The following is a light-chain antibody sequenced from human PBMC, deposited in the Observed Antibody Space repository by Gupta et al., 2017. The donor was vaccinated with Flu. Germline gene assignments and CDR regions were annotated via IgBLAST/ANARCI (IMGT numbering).Light chain of an antibody. CDR3: QQYYSTPPA. CDR2: WAS. V-gene: IGKV4-1*01. Sequence: GGRATINCKSSQSVLFSSDNKNYLAWYQQKPGQPPKLLIYWASTRESGVPDRFTGSGSGTDFTLTISSLQAEDVAVYYCQQYYSTPPAFGQGTKVEIK. CDR1: QSVLFSSDNKNY. J-gene: IGKJ1*01.